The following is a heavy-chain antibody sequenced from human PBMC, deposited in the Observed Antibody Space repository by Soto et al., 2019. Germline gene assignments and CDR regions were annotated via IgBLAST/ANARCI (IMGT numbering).Heavy chain of an antibody. CDR1: GYSISSGYY. J-gene: IGHJ5*01. D-gene: IGHD3-22*01. Sequence: SETLSLTCAVSGYSISSGYYWGWIRQPPGKGLEWIGSIYHSGSTYYNPSLKSRVTISLDTSKNQFSLKLSSVTAADTAVYYCARASIYYASSGYDSWGQGTLVTVSS. V-gene: IGHV4-38-2*01. CDR3: ARASIYYASSGYDS. CDR2: IYHSGST.